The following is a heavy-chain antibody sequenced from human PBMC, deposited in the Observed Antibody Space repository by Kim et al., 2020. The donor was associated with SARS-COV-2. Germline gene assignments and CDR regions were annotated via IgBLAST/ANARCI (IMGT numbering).Heavy chain of an antibody. CDR2: IWYDGSNK. V-gene: IGHV3-33*01. D-gene: IGHD6-6*01. CDR1: GFTFSSYG. Sequence: GGSLRLSCAASGFTFSSYGMHWVRQAPGKGLEWVAVIWYDGSNKYYADSVKGRFTISRDNSKNTLYLQMNSLRAEDTAVYYCAREAEQLHPSGGPGYYYGMDVWGQGTTVTVSS. J-gene: IGHJ6*02. CDR3: AREAEQLHPSGGPGYYYGMDV.